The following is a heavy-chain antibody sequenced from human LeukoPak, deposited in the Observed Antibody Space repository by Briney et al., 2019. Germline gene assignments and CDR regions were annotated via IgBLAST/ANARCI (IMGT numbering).Heavy chain of an antibody. Sequence: PSETLSLTCTVSGGSISSSSYYWGWIRQPPGKGLEWIGSIYYSGSTYYNPSLKSRVTISVDTSKNQFSLKLSSVTAADTAVYYCAREVSSGWYLSAFDIWGKGTMVTVSS. CDR2: IYYSGST. V-gene: IGHV4-39*02. D-gene: IGHD6-19*01. CDR1: GGSISSSSYY. CDR3: AREVSSGWYLSAFDI. J-gene: IGHJ3*02.